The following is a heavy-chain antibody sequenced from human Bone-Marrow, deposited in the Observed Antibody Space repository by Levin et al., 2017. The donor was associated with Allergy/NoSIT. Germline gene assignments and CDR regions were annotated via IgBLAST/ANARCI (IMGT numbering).Heavy chain of an antibody. CDR3: AKDRGVYGGTHGGY. Sequence: GESLKISCAASGFTFSSYAMSWVRQAPGKGLEWVSAISGSGGSTYYADSVKGRFTISRDNSKNTLYLQMNSLRAEDTAVYYCAKDRGVYGGTHGGYWGQGTLVTVSS. CDR2: ISGSGGST. CDR1: GFTFSSYA. D-gene: IGHD4-23*01. J-gene: IGHJ4*02. V-gene: IGHV3-23*01.